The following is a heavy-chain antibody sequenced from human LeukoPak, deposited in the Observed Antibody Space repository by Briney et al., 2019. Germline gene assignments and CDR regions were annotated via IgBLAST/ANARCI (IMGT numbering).Heavy chain of an antibody. V-gene: IGHV3-21*01. J-gene: IGHJ5*02. D-gene: IGHD5-12*01. Sequence: GGSLRLSCAASGFTFSSYSMNWVRQAPGKGLEWVSSISSSSSYIYYADSVKGRFTISRDNAKNSLYLQMNSLRAEDTAVYYCAREGIRGYSGYDNWFDPWGQGTLVTVSS. CDR1: GFTFSSYS. CDR2: ISSSSSYI. CDR3: AREGIRGYSGYDNWFDP.